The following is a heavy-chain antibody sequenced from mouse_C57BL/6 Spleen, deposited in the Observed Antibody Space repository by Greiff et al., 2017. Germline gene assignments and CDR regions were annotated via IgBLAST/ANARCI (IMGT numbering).Heavy chain of an antibody. CDR1: GYTFTDYE. Sequence: QVHVKQSGAELVRPGASVTLSCKASGYTFTDYEMHWVKQTPVHGLEWIGAIDPETGGTAYNQKFKGKAILTADKSSSTAYMELRSLTSEDSAVYYCTSLRVTFDYWGQGTTLTVSS. J-gene: IGHJ2*01. CDR2: IDPETGGT. V-gene: IGHV1-15*01. CDR3: TSLRVTFDY. D-gene: IGHD2-5*01.